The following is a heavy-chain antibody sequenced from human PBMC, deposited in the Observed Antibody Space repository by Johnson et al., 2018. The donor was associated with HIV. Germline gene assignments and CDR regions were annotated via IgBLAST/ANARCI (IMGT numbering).Heavy chain of an antibody. CDR1: GFTFTAYG. V-gene: IGHV3-30*03. Sequence: QVQLVESGGGVVQPGTSLRLSCAASGFTFTAYGMHWVRQAPGKGLEWLTLMSYDGSHKYYADSVKGRFTISRDTSNNTLYLQMNSLRVENTAVYYCARDRIWGYAFDIRGQGTMVTVSS. D-gene: IGHD3-16*01. CDR2: MSYDGSHK. J-gene: IGHJ3*02. CDR3: ARDRIWGYAFDI.